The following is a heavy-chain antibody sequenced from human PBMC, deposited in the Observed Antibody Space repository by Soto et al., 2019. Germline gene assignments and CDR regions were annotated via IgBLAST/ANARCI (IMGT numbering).Heavy chain of an antibody. CDR1: GFTFSSYG. CDR2: IWYDGSNK. CDR3: ASDIVVVVAATSHPDGYFQH. Sequence: GGSLRLSCAASGFTFSSYGMHWVRQAPGKGLEWVAVIWYDGSNKYYADSVKGRFTISRDNSKNTLYLQMNSLRSEDTAVYYCASDIVVVVAATSHPDGYFQHWGQGTLVTVSS. D-gene: IGHD2-15*01. V-gene: IGHV3-33*01. J-gene: IGHJ1*01.